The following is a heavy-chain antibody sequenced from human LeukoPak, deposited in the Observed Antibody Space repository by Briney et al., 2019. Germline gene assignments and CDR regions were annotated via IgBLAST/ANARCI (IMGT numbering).Heavy chain of an antibody. Sequence: ASVKVSCKASGYTFTGYYMHWVRQAPGQGLEWMGWINPNSGGTNYAQKFQGRVTMTRDTSISTAYMELSSLRSEDTAVYYCARDEWFGEFTLDYWGQGTLVTVSS. CDR3: ARDEWFGEFTLDY. D-gene: IGHD3-10*01. J-gene: IGHJ4*02. CDR2: INPNSGGT. V-gene: IGHV1-2*02. CDR1: GYTFTGYY.